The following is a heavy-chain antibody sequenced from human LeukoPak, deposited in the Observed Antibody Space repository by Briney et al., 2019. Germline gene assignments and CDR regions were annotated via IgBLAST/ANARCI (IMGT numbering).Heavy chain of an antibody. J-gene: IGHJ4*02. CDR3: ARGGRDGYNSLYFDY. CDR1: GFTFSSYW. Sequence: QAGGSLRLSCAASGFTFSSYWMSWVRQAPGKGLEWVANIKQDGSEKYYVDSVKGRFTISRDNAKNSLYLQMNSLRAEDTAVYYCARGGRDGYNSLYFDYWGQGTLVTVSS. D-gene: IGHD5-24*01. CDR2: IKQDGSEK. V-gene: IGHV3-7*01.